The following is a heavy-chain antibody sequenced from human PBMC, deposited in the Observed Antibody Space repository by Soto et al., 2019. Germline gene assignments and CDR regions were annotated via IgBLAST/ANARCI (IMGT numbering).Heavy chain of an antibody. J-gene: IGHJ5*02. Sequence: EVQLAESGGGFVEPGGSLRLSCVVSGFSLSRAWMDWVRQVPGKGLVWDSRINKDATTTYADSVKGRFTISRDTAKNTLYLQMNSLRAEDTALYYCAREDFWSFAWGQGTLVTVSS. V-gene: IGHV3-74*01. CDR3: AREDFWSFA. CDR1: GFSLSRAW. CDR2: INKDATT. D-gene: IGHD3-3*01.